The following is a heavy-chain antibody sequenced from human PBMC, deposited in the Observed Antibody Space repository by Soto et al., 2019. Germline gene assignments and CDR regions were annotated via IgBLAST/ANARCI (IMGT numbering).Heavy chain of an antibody. J-gene: IGHJ4*02. Sequence: SLRLSCAASGSTFSSNVMSWVLHAPGKALEWVSAISGSVGSTYYANSVKGPFNISRDNSKNKLYMQMNSLRAVYTAVKYCANPTSNLDYWGQGTLVTVSS. CDR2: ISGSVGST. CDR3: ANPTSNLDY. CDR1: GSTFSSNV. V-gene: IGHV3-23*01.